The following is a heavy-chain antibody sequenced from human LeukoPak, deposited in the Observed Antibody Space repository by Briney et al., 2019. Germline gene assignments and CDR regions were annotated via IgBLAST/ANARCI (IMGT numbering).Heavy chain of an antibody. Sequence: GGSLRLSCAASGFTFSSYAMHWVRQAPGKGLEWVAVISYDGSNKYYADSVKGRFTISRDNSKNTLYPQMNSLRAEDTAVYYCASFITMVRGVIKDYWGQGTLVTVSS. J-gene: IGHJ4*02. CDR3: ASFITMVRGVIKDY. CDR2: ISYDGSNK. CDR1: GFTFSSYA. V-gene: IGHV3-30*04. D-gene: IGHD3-10*01.